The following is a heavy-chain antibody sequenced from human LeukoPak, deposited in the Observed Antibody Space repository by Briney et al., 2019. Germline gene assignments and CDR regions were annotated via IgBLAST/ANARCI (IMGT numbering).Heavy chain of an antibody. CDR2: INHSGST. D-gene: IGHD6-19*01. Sequence: SETLSLTCAVYGGSFSGYYWSWIRQPPGKGLEWIGEINHSGSTNYNPSLKSRVTISVDTSKNQFSLKLSSVTAADTAVYYCARHRRSGWYYYYYYMDVWGKGTTVTVSS. J-gene: IGHJ6*03. CDR1: GGSFSGYY. V-gene: IGHV4-34*01. CDR3: ARHRRSGWYYYYYYMDV.